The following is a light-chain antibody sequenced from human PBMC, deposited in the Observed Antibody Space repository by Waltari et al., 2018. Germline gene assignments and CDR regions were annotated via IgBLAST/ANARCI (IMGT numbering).Light chain of an antibody. CDR2: WAS. V-gene: IGKV4-1*01. J-gene: IGKJ5*01. CDR1: QSVLYSSTNKNY. CDR3: QQYYSTPPIT. Sequence: DIVLTQSPDSPAVSLGERATLNCKSSQSVLYSSTNKNYLAWYQQKPGQPPKLLIYWASTRESGVPDRFSGSGSGADFTLTISSLQAEDVAVYYCQQYYSTPPITFGQGTRLEIK.